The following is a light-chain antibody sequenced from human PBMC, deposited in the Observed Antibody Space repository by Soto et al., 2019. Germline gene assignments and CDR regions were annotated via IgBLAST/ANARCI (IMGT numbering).Light chain of an antibody. Sequence: QSVRTQPPSASGSPGQSVAISCTGPSSDVGGYNYVSWYQQHPGKAPKLMIYEVNKRPSGVPDRFSGSKSGNTASLTVSGLQAEDEADYYCSSYAGSSNVFGTGTKVTVL. CDR1: SSDVGGYNY. CDR3: SSYAGSSNV. CDR2: EVN. J-gene: IGLJ1*01. V-gene: IGLV2-8*01.